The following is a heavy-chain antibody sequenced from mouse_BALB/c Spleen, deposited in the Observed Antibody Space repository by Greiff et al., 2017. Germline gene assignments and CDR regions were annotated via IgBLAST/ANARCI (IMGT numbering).Heavy chain of an antibody. CDR3: TSGRDDGSPFAY. Sequence: VQLQQSGTVLARPGASVKMSCKASGYSFTSYWMHWVKQRPGQGLEWIGAIYPGNSDTSYNQKFKGKAKLTAVTSASTAYMELSSLTNEDSAVYYCTSGRDDGSPFAYWGQGTLVTVSA. J-gene: IGHJ3*01. CDR2: IYPGNSDT. CDR1: GYSFTSYW. D-gene: IGHD2-3*01. V-gene: IGHV1-5*01.